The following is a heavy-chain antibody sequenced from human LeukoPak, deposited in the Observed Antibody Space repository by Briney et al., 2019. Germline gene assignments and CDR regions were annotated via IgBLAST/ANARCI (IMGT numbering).Heavy chain of an antibody. CDR2: IKSKADGETT. D-gene: IGHD2-2*01. CDR3: AKARDIVVVPAATPLDY. Sequence: PGGSLRLSCAASGFAFNTAWMTWVRQAPGKGLELVGRIKSKADGETTHYTAPVKGRFIISRDDSKNTLHLQMNSLKTEDTAVYYCAKARDIVVVPAATPLDYWGQGTLVTVSS. J-gene: IGHJ4*02. CDR1: GFAFNTAW. V-gene: IGHV3-15*01.